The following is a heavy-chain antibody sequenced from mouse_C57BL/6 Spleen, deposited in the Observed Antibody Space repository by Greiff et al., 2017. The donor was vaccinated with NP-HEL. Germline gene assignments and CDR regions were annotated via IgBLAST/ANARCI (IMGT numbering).Heavy chain of an antibody. CDR3: ARGGYDRAWFAY. CDR1: GYAFSSYW. D-gene: IGHD2-10*02. Sequence: VQLQESGAELVKPGASVKISCKASGYAFSSYWMNWVKQRPGKGLGWIGQIYPGDGDTNYNGKFKGKATLTADKSSSTAYMQLSSLTSEDSAVYFCARGGYDRAWFAYWGQGTLVTVSA. V-gene: IGHV1-80*01. J-gene: IGHJ3*01. CDR2: IYPGDGDT.